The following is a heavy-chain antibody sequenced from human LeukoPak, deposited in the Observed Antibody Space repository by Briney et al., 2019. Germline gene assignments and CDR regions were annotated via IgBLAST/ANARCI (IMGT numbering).Heavy chain of an antibody. CDR1: GYTFTSYG. J-gene: IGHJ6*02. Sequence: ASVKVSCKASGYTFTSYGISWVRQAPGQGLEWMGWISAYNGNTNYAQKLQGRVTMTTDTSTSTAYMELRSLRSDDTAVYYCARNRASVAHYYYYGMDVWGQGTTVTVSS. D-gene: IGHD6-19*01. CDR2: ISAYNGNT. V-gene: IGHV1-18*01. CDR3: ARNRASVAHYYYYGMDV.